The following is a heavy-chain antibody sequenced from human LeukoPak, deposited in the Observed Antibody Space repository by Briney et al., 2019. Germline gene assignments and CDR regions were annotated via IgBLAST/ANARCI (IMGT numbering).Heavy chain of an antibody. CDR3: ARDSGYDLGDWFDP. J-gene: IGHJ5*02. V-gene: IGHV3-48*04. CDR1: GFTFNNYG. D-gene: IGHD5-12*01. CDR2: ISSSGSTI. Sequence: GGSLRLSCAASGFTFNNYGMHWVRQAPGKGLEWVSYISSSGSTIYYADSVKGRFTISRDNAKNSLYLQMNSLRAEDTAVYYCARDSGYDLGDWFDPWGQGTLVTVSS.